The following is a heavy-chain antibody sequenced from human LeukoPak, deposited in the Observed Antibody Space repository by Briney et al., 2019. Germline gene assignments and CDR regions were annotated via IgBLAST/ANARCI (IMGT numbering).Heavy chain of an antibody. CDR1: GFIFSNYW. D-gene: IGHD3-22*01. J-gene: IGHJ3*02. CDR3: ARGRFTMIVVVTEAFDI. CDR2: ISKDGSFA. V-gene: IGHV3-74*01. Sequence: PGGSLRLSCAASGFIFSNYWMHWVRQAPGKGLVWVSRISKDGSFASYADSVKGRFTISRDNAKNTLYLQINNLRAEDTAVYYCARGRFTMIVVVTEAFDIWGQGTMVTVSS.